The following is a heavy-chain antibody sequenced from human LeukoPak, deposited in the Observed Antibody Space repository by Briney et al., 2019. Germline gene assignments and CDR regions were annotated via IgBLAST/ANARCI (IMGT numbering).Heavy chain of an antibody. CDR1: GGSISSSNW. CDR3: ARGPSYSSNWSLDY. CDR2: IYDSGST. Sequence: SETLSLTCAVSGGSISSSNWWTWVRQPPGKGLEWIGEIYDSGSTNYNPSLKSRVTMSVDTSKNQFSLKLSSVTAADTAVYYCARGPSYSSNWSLDYWGQGTLVTVSS. J-gene: IGHJ4*02. D-gene: IGHD6-13*01. V-gene: IGHV4-4*02.